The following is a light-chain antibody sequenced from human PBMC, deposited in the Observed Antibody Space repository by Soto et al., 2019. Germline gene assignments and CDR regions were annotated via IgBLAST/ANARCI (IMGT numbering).Light chain of an antibody. CDR3: NLYTGSTPHV. CDR2: EVS. Sequence: QSVLTQPPSVSGSPGQSVTISCTGTSSDVGSYNRVSWYQQPPGTAPKLMIFEVSNRPSGFPHRFSGSKYGNTAALTISVFPAQDEADYCFNLYTGSTPHVLGTGTKLTVL. CDR1: SSDVGSYNR. V-gene: IGLV2-18*01. J-gene: IGLJ1*01.